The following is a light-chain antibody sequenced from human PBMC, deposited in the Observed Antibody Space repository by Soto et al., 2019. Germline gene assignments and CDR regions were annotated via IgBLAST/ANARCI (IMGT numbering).Light chain of an antibody. CDR1: QSVSSSY. CDR3: QQYGSSSWT. CDR2: VAS. Sequence: EIVLTQSPGTLSLSPGERATLSCRASQSVSSSYLAWYQQKPGQAPRLLIYVASSRATGIPDRFSGSASGTDFTLTISRLEPEDFAVYYCQQYGSSSWTFGQGTKVEIK. V-gene: IGKV3-20*01. J-gene: IGKJ1*01.